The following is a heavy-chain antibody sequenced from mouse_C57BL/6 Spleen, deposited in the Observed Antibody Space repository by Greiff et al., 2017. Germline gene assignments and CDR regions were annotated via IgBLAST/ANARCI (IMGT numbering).Heavy chain of an antibody. V-gene: IGHV14-3*01. CDR3: ARRYGSSYYFDY. CDR2: IDPANGNT. Sequence: EVKLQQSVAELVRPGASVKLSCTASGFNIKNTYMHWVKQRPEQGLEWIGRIDPANGNTKYAPKFQGKAPINADTSSNTAYLQLSSLTSEDTAIYYCARRYGSSYYFDYWGQGTTLTVSS. J-gene: IGHJ2*01. CDR1: GFNIKNTY. D-gene: IGHD1-1*01.